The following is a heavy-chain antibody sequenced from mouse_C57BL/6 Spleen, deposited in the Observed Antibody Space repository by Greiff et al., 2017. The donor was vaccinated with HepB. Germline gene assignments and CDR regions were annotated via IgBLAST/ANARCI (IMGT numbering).Heavy chain of an antibody. CDR1: GYTFTSYW. Sequence: QVQLKQPGTELVKPGASVKLSCKASGYTFTSYWMHWVKQRPGQGLEWIGNINPSNGGTNYNEKFKSKATLTVDKSSSTAYMQLSSLTSEDSAVYYCARGLKVGYYFDYWGQGTTLTVSS. CDR3: ARGLKVGYYFDY. J-gene: IGHJ2*01. D-gene: IGHD1-3*01. V-gene: IGHV1-53*01. CDR2: INPSNGGT.